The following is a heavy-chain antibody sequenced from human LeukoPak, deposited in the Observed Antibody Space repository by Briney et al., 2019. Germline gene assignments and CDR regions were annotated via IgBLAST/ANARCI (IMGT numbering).Heavy chain of an antibody. CDR3: AKDHANTPVVTN. V-gene: IGHV3-11*01. J-gene: IGHJ4*02. D-gene: IGHD2-21*02. CDR2: ISSSGSTI. Sequence: NSGGSLRLSCAASGFTFSDYYMSWIRQAPGKGLEWVSYISSSGSTIYYADSVTGRFTVSRDNSKNTVDLQMNNLRVDDTAIYYCAKDHANTPVVTNWGQGILVSVSS. CDR1: GFTFSDYY.